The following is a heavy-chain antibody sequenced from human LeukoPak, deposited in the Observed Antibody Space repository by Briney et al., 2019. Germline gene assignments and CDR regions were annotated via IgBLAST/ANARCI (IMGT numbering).Heavy chain of an antibody. J-gene: IGHJ3*02. CDR2: IYHSGNT. V-gene: IGHV4-59*08. Sequence: SETLSLTCAVSGGSISSYYWSWIRQSPGKGLEWIAYIYHSGNTNYNPSFKSRVTISVDTSKNQFSLKLTSVAAADTAIYYCARQPSGTAAFDIWGQGAMVTVSS. CDR1: GGSISSYY. CDR3: ARQPSGTAAFDI. D-gene: IGHD1/OR15-1a*01.